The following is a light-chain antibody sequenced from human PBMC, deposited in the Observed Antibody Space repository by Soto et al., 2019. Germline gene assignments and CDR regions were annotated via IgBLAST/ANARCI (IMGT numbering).Light chain of an antibody. CDR1: ETINNN. CDR3: QQYNNWPLT. J-gene: IGKJ3*01. CDR2: GAS. Sequence: EIVMTQSPATLSLSPGERATLSCRASETINNNLAWYQQKPGQTPRLFIYGASTRATDIPARFSAGGSGTEFTLTISSLQSEDFAVYSCQQYNNWPLTVGPGTKVDIK. V-gene: IGKV3-15*01.